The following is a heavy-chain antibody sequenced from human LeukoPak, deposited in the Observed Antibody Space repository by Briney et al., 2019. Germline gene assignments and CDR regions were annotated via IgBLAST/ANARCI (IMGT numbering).Heavy chain of an antibody. CDR2: IHYSGGT. CDR1: GDSVTSSTYF. D-gene: IGHD5/OR15-5a*01. CDR3: ASYPKVRSVGWYYLDF. J-gene: IGHJ4*02. V-gene: IGHV4-39*07. Sequence: SETLSLTCSVSGDSVTSSTYFWAWIRQPPGKGLEWIGTIHYSGGTYYSPSLRSRVTISIDTSKNQFSLRLTSVTAADTAVYYCASYPKVRSVGWYYLDFWGQGTLVTVSS.